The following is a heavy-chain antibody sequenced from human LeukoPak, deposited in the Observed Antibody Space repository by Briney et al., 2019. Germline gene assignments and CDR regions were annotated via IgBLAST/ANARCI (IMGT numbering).Heavy chain of an antibody. CDR2: IIPIFGIA. Sequence: SVKVSCKASGGTFSSYAISWVRQAPGQGLEWMGRIIPIFGIANYAQKFQGRVTITADKSTSTAYMELSSLRSEDTAVYYCARVGYCSGGSCYSDWLDPWGQGTLVTVSS. CDR1: GGTFSSYA. CDR3: ARVGYCSGGSCYSDWLDP. V-gene: IGHV1-69*04. D-gene: IGHD2-15*01. J-gene: IGHJ5*02.